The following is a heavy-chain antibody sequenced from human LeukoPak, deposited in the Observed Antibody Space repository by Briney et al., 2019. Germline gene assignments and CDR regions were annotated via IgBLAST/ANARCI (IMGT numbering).Heavy chain of an antibody. V-gene: IGHV1-24*01. CDR2: FDPEDGET. D-gene: IGHD2-2*01. CDR1: GYTLTELS. CDR3: ASSEDIVVVPAALDY. J-gene: IGHJ4*02. Sequence: ASVKVSCKVSGYTLTELSMHWVRQAPGKGLEWMGGFDPEDGETIYAQKFQGRVTITTDESTSTAYMELSSLRSEDTAVYYCASSEDIVVVPAALDYWGQGTLVTVSS.